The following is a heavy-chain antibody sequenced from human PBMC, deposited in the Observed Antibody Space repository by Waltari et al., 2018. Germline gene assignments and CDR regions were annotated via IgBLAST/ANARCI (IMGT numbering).Heavy chain of an antibody. D-gene: IGHD1-26*01. Sequence: QLVESGGGVVQPGGSLRLSCAASGFTFSSLAMPWVRPAPGKGLEWVTFIRYDGSNKYYADSVKGRFIISRDNSKNTVYLQMNSLRPEDAAVYYCAKGSGSYEGFDPWGQGTLVTVSS. V-gene: IGHV3-30*02. J-gene: IGHJ5*02. CDR3: AKGSGSYEGFDP. CDR1: GFTFSSLA. CDR2: IRYDGSNK.